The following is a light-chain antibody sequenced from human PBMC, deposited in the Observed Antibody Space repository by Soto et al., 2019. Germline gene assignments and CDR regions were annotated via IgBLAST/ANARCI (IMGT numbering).Light chain of an antibody. CDR3: QQYNNWPPVT. J-gene: IGKJ1*01. CDR2: DAS. CDR1: QSVSTSY. V-gene: IGKV3-11*01. Sequence: DIVVTQSPGTLSLSQGDRATLSCRASQSVSTSYLAWYQQKPDQAPRVLLDDASTTATSSAATCSGSGSGTDVTLTISSREPEDVAAYYCQQYNNWPPVTFGQGTKVDI.